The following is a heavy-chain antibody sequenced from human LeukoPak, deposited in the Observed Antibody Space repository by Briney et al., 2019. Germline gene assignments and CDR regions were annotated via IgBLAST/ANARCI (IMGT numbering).Heavy chain of an antibody. CDR2: VYDRGSI. V-gene: IGHV4-59*02. CDR3: ARGWSASSYFGY. J-gene: IGHJ4*02. Sequence: PSETLSLTCTVSGASVSRYYWNWIRQSPGKGLEWIGYVYDRGSISFNPSLKSRVTISIDTSKNQFSLKMTSVTAADTAVYYCARGWSASSYFGYWGQGTLVTVSS. CDR1: GASVSRYY. D-gene: IGHD6-6*01.